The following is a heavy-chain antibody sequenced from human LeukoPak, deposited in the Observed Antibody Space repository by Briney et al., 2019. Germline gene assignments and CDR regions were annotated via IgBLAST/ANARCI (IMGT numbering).Heavy chain of an antibody. J-gene: IGHJ6*02. CDR1: GYSFTNYW. CDR3: ARLRDGNYYYGMDV. V-gene: IGHV5-51*01. CDR2: IYPGDSDT. D-gene: IGHD5-24*01. Sequence: AGESLKISCKGSGYSFTNYWIAWVRQMPGKGLEWMGIIYPGDSDTRYSPSFQGQVTISTDKSISTAYLQWRSLKASDTAMYYCARLRDGNYYYGMDVWGQGTTVTVSS.